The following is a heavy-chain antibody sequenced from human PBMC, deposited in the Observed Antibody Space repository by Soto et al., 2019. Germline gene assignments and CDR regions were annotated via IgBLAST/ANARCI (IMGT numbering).Heavy chain of an antibody. CDR2: INYSGST. J-gene: IGHJ5*02. D-gene: IGHD3-10*01. CDR1: GGSINSGGYY. CDR3: ARDRAIRDSGGPWLDP. Sequence: QVQLKESGPGLVKPSQTLSLTCTVSGGSINSGGYYWSWIRQHQGKGLEWIGYINYSGSTFYNPSLRSRVTVSVDTAKNQCSLRLTSVTAADTAVYYCARDRAIRDSGGPWLDPWGQGTLVTVSS. V-gene: IGHV4-31*03.